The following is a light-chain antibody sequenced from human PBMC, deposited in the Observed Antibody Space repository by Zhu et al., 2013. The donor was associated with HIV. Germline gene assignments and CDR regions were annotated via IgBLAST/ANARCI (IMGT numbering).Light chain of an antibody. J-gene: IGKJ2*01. CDR2: GAF. Sequence: ETVLTQSPGTLSLSPGERATLSCRASQSVTSNYLAWYQQKPGQAPRLLIYGAFTRATGIPDRFSGSGSGTDFTLTITSLEPEDFAVYYCQLYASSPRYTFGQGTKRGDQT. CDR3: QLYASSPRYT. V-gene: IGKV3-20*01. CDR1: QSVTSNY.